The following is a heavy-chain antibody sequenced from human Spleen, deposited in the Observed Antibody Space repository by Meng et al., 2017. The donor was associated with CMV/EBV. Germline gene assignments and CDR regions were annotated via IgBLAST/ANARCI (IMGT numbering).Heavy chain of an antibody. CDR3: ARDQYSSGWLPY. J-gene: IGHJ4*02. V-gene: IGHV3-30*04. CDR1: GFSFTSYS. D-gene: IGHD6-19*01. Sequence: CAASGFSFTSYSLHWVRQAPGKGLEWVAVISFDGSDTYYADSVKGRLTISRDNSEKMLYLQMNSLTPEDTAVYYCARDQYSSGWLPYWGQGTLVTVSS. CDR2: ISFDGSDT.